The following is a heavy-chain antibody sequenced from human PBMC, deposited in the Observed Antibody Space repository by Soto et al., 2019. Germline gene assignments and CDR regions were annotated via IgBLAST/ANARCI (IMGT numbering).Heavy chain of an antibody. D-gene: IGHD6-6*01. CDR2: IWYDGSNK. V-gene: IGHV3-33*01. Sequence: QVQLVESGGGVVQPGRSLRLSCAASGFTFSSYGMHWVRQAPGKGLEWVAVIWYDGSNKYYADSVKGRFTISRDNSKNTLYRQMNSLRAEDTAVYYCARDLGVEYSSSSGYYYYGMDVWGQGTTVTVSS. CDR3: ARDLGVEYSSSSGYYYYGMDV. CDR1: GFTFSSYG. J-gene: IGHJ6*02.